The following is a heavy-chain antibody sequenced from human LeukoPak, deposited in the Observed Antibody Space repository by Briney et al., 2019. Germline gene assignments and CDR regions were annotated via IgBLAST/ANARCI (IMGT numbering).Heavy chain of an antibody. Sequence: SGRSLRLSCAASGFTFSSYGMHWVRQAPGKGLEWVAVISYDGSNKYYADSVKGRFTISRDNSKNTLYLQMNSLRAEDTAVYYCVRGYSGSFLDYWGQGTLVTVSS. D-gene: IGHD1-26*01. CDR3: VRGYSGSFLDY. J-gene: IGHJ4*02. CDR2: ISYDGSNK. V-gene: IGHV3-30*03. CDR1: GFTFSSYG.